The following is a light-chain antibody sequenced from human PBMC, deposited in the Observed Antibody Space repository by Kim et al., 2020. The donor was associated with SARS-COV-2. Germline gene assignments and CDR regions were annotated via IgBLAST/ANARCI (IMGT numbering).Light chain of an antibody. V-gene: IGKV1-39*01. CDR3: QQSYNSPRT. Sequence: ASVGDRVTITCRARQSISRHLSWYQQISGKAPKLLIYAASSLQSGVPSRFSGSGSGTDFNLTISRLQPEDFAIYYCQQSYNSPRTFGQGTKVDIK. CDR2: AAS. CDR1: QSISRH. J-gene: IGKJ1*01.